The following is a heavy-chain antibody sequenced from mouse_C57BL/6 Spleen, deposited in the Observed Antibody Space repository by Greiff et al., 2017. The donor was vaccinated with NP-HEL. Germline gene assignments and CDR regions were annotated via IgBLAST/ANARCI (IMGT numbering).Heavy chain of an antibody. Sequence: VQLQQSGPELVKPGASVTISCTASGYAFSSSWMNWVKQRPGKGLEWIGRLYPGDGATNYNGKFKGKATLTADTSSSTAYMQLSSLTSEDSAVYFCARDSSGPWFAYWGQGTLVTVSA. CDR3: ARDSSGPWFAY. V-gene: IGHV1-82*01. D-gene: IGHD3-2*02. J-gene: IGHJ3*01. CDR1: GYAFSSSW. CDR2: LYPGDGAT.